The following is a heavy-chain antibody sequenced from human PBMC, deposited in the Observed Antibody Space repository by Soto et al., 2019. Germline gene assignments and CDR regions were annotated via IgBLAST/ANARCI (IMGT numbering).Heavy chain of an antibody. Sequence: EVQLLESGGGLVQPGGSLRLSCAASGFTFSSYAMSWVRQAPGKGLEWVSAISGSGGSTYYADSVKGRFTISRDNYKNTMYMQMNSLRAEETAVYYCAKVGDILPGYLSWGQGTLVTVSS. CDR1: GFTFSSYA. CDR2: ISGSGGST. CDR3: AKVGDILPGYLS. J-gene: IGHJ4*02. D-gene: IGHD3-9*01. V-gene: IGHV3-23*01.